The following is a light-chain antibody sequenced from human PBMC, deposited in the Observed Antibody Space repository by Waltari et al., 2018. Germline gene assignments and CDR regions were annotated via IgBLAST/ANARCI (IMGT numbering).Light chain of an antibody. J-gene: IGKJ4*01. CDR3: QQYLTSPPKLT. Sequence: ESVLTQSPGTLSLSPGERATLSCRASQSVSSSYLAWYQQKPGQAPRLLIYGASNRATGIPDRCSGSGSGTDFTLTISRLEPEDFAVYYCQQYLTSPPKLTFGGGTKVEIK. V-gene: IGKV3-20*01. CDR2: GAS. CDR1: QSVSSSY.